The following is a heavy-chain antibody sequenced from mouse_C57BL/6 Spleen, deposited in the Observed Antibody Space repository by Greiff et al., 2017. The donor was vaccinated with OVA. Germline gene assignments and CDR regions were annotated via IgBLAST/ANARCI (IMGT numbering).Heavy chain of an antibody. CDR3: ARRRDGLFDY. CDR2: ISSGGSYT. CDR1: GFTFSSYG. V-gene: IGHV5-6*01. Sequence: EVQLVESGGDLVKPGGSLKLSCAASGFTFSSYGMSWVRQTPDKRLEWVATISSGGSYTYYPDSVKGRFTNSRDNAKNTLYLQMSSLKSEDTAMYYCARRRDGLFDYWGQGTTLTVSS. J-gene: IGHJ2*01. D-gene: IGHD2-3*01.